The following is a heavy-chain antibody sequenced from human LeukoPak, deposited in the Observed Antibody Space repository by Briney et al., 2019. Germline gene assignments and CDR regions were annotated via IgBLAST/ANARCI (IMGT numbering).Heavy chain of an antibody. CDR2: IKQDGSEK. D-gene: IGHD3-22*01. V-gene: IGHV3-7*01. Sequence: PGGSLRLSCAASGFTFSSYVMHWVRQAPGKGLEWVANIKQDGSEKYYVDSVKGRFTISRDNAKNSLYLQMNSLRAEDTAVYYCARGVWGYYDSSGSLNDYWGQGTLVTVSS. CDR3: ARGVWGYYDSSGSLNDY. J-gene: IGHJ4*02. CDR1: GFTFSSYV.